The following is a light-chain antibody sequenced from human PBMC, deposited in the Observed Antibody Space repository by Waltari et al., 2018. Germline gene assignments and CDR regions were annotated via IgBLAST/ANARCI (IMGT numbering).Light chain of an antibody. J-gene: IGKJ1*01. CDR3: QKYDYLPAT. CDR2: HAS. CDR1: QSVCKY. V-gene: IGKV3-20*01. Sequence: EVVLTQSPGTLSLSPGERATLSCRASQSVCKYLAWYQQKPGQAPRLLIYHASTRAPGIPDRFSGSGSGTDFSLTISRLEPEDFAVYYCQKYDYLPATFGQGTKVEIK.